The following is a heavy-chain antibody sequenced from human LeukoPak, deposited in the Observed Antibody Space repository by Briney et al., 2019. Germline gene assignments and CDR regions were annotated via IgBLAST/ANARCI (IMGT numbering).Heavy chain of an antibody. J-gene: IGHJ4*02. Sequence: GGSLRLSCAASGFTFSNYGMSWVRQAPGKGLEWVAFIRYDGSNKYYADSVKGRFTISRDNSKNTLYLQMNSLRAEDTAVYYCARGPVVAATPDYWGQGTLVTVSS. V-gene: IGHV3-30*02. D-gene: IGHD2-15*01. CDR3: ARGPVVAATPDY. CDR2: IRYDGSNK. CDR1: GFTFSNYG.